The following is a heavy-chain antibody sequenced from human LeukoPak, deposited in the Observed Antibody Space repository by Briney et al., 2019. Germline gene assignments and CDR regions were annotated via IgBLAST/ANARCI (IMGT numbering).Heavy chain of an antibody. CDR2: IYYSGST. D-gene: IGHD3-22*01. V-gene: IGHV4-31*03. CDR3: ASTALTMIASMDV. Sequence: SGTLSLTCTVSGGSISSGGYYWSWIRQHPGKGLEWIGYIYYSGSTYYNPSLKSRVTISVDTSKNQFSLKLSSVTAADTAVYYCASTALTMIASMDVWGQGTTVTVSS. J-gene: IGHJ6*02. CDR1: GGSISSGGYY.